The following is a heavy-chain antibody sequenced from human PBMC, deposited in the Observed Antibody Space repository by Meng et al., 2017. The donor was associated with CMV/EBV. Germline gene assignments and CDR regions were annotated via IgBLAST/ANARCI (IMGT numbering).Heavy chain of an antibody. Sequence: ASLKVSCKASGYTFTGYYMHWVRQAPGQGLEWMGWINPNSGGTNYAQKFQGRVTMTRDTSNSTAYMELSRLRSDDTAVYYCARVMGHCSSTSCRRRGNWFDPWGQGTLVTVPQ. J-gene: IGHJ5*02. D-gene: IGHD2-2*01. V-gene: IGHV1-2*02. CDR1: GYTFTGYY. CDR2: INPNSGGT. CDR3: ARVMGHCSSTSCRRRGNWFDP.